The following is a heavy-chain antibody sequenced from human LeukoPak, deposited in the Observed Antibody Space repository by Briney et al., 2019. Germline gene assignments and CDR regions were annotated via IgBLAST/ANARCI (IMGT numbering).Heavy chain of an antibody. CDR3: AREKFDY. Sequence: QPGGSLRLSCAASGFTFRSYWMSWVRQAPGKGLEWVANIKHDGSEKYYVDSVKGRFTISKDNAKNSLYLQMNSLRAEDTAVYYCAREKFDYWGQGTLVTVSS. CDR1: GFTFRSYW. CDR2: IKHDGSEK. J-gene: IGHJ4*02. V-gene: IGHV3-7*03.